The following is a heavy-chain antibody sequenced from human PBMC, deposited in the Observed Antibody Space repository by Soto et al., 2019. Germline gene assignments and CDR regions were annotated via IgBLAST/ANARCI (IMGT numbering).Heavy chain of an antibody. J-gene: IGHJ6*02. CDR1: GSTFPNPW. D-gene: IGHD2-2*01. Sequence: GESLKISVRGLGSTFPNPWTGWGPRFPGKGWGGWGTSYLGDSNFAYSPSFQGQVTISADMSTSTAYLQWSSLKASDTAMYYCARHAYCASNTCYYYYGLDVWGQGTTVTVSS. CDR2: SYLGDSNF. V-gene: IGHV5-51*02. CDR3: ARHAYCASNTCYYYYGLDV.